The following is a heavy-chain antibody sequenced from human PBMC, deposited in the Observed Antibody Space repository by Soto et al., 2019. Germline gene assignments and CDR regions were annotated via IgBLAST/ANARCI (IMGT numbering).Heavy chain of an antibody. J-gene: IGHJ6*02. Sequence: SVKVSCKASGGTFSSYAISWVRQAPGQGLEWMGGIIPIFGTANYAQKFQGRVTITADKSTSTAYMELSSLRSEDTAVYYCARGPKIYYYDSSGPMDVWGQGTTVTVSS. CDR3: ARGPKIYYYDSSGPMDV. CDR2: IIPIFGTA. D-gene: IGHD3-22*01. V-gene: IGHV1-69*06. CDR1: GGTFSSYA.